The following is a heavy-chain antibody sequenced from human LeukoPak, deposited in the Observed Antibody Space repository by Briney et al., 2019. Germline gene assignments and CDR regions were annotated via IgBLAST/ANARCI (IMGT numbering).Heavy chain of an antibody. CDR3: AKDRAEYSSSWPFSFDP. V-gene: IGHV3-21*01. D-gene: IGHD6-13*01. CDR2: ISSSSSYI. CDR1: GFTFSSYS. Sequence: KSGGSLRLSCAASGFTFSSYSMNWVRQAPGKGLEWVSSISSSSSYIYYADSVKGRFTISRDNAKNSLYLQMNSLRAEDTAVYYCAKDRAEYSSSWPFSFDPWGQGTLVTVSS. J-gene: IGHJ5*02.